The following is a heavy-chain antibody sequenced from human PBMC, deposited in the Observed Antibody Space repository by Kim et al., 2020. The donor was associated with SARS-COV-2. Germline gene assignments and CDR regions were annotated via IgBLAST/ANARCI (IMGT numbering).Heavy chain of an antibody. CDR3: ARGQDYTGYYYYMDV. CDR2: INHSGST. J-gene: IGHJ6*03. V-gene: IGHV4-34*01. D-gene: IGHD4-4*01. CDR1: GGSFSGYY. Sequence: SETLSLTCAVYGGSFSGYYWSWIRQPPGKGLEWIGEINHSGSTNYNPSLKSRVTISVDTSKNQFSLKLSSVTAADTAMYYCARGQDYTGYYYYMDVWGKGTTVTVSS.